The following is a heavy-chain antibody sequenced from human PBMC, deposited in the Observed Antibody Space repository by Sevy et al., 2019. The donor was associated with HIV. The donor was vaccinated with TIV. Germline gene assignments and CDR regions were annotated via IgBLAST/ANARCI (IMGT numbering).Heavy chain of an antibody. J-gene: IGHJ4*02. V-gene: IGHV1-2*02. CDR2: INPNSGGT. D-gene: IGHD2-2*01. Sequence: ASVKVSCKASGYTFTGYYMHWVRQAPGQGLEWMGWINPNSGGTNYAQKFQGRVTMTRDTSISTAYMELSRLRSDDTAVYYCARVSVVPAAILYFDYWGQGTLVTVSS. CDR3: ARVSVVPAAILYFDY. CDR1: GYTFTGYY.